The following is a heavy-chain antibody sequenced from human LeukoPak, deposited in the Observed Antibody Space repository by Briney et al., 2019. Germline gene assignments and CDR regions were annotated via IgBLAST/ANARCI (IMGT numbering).Heavy chain of an antibody. D-gene: IGHD1-26*01. CDR3: AKGFHLRGGSYPSADYYFDY. V-gene: IGHV3-23*01. CDR2: ISGSGGST. Sequence: PGGSLRLSCAASGFTFSGYAMSWVRQAPGKGLEWVSAISGSGGSTYYADSVKGRFTISRDNSKNTLYLQMNSLRAEDTAVYYCAKGFHLRGGSYPSADYYFDYWGQGTLVTVSS. J-gene: IGHJ4*02. CDR1: GFTFSGYA.